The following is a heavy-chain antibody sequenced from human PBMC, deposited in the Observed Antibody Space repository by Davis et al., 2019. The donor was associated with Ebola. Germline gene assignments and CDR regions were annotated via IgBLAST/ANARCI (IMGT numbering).Heavy chain of an antibody. J-gene: IGHJ4*02. CDR2: ISYEGRNK. Sequence: GESLKISCSVSGFMFSTYSMHWVRQAPGKGLEWVAVISYEGRNKYYADSVKGRFTISRDNSRNTLYLEMSSLRPEDTAVYYCARAADTSGYFPHFWGQGTLVIVSS. CDR1: GFMFSTYS. V-gene: IGHV3-30*15. D-gene: IGHD3-22*01. CDR3: ARAADTSGYFPHF.